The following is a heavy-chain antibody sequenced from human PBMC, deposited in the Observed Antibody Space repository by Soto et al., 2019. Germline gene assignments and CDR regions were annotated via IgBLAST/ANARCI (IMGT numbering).Heavy chain of an antibody. V-gene: IGHV3-66*01. Sequence: EVQLVESGGGLVQPGGSLRLSCAASGFTVSSVYMTWVRQAPGKGLEWVSVITSGGSTYYADSVRGRFTISRDNSKNTLYLQMTRLRAEDTAVYYCARDILGGAYDFWHGGQGTLVTVSS. CDR3: ARDILGGAYDFWH. J-gene: IGHJ4*02. CDR2: ITSGGST. CDR1: GFTVSSVY. D-gene: IGHD3-3*01.